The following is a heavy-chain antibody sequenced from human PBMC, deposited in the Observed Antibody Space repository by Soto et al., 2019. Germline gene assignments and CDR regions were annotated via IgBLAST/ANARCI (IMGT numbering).Heavy chain of an antibody. J-gene: IGHJ6*02. CDR2: IDPSDSYT. D-gene: IGHD6-6*01. CDR3: ATSSIAAPPRMDV. Sequence: RGESLKISCKGSGYSFTSYWISWVRQMPGKGLEWMGRIDPSDSYTNYSPSFQGHVTISADKSISTAYLQWSSLKASDTAMYYCATSSIAAPPRMDVWGQGTTVTVSS. V-gene: IGHV5-10-1*01. CDR1: GYSFTSYW.